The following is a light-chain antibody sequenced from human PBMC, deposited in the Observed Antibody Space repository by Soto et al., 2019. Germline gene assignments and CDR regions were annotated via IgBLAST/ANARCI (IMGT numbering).Light chain of an antibody. CDR1: QGISSY. V-gene: IGKV1-8*01. Sequence: IQMTSTPSSCSASREDVDTVSCRASQGISSYLAWYQQKPGKAPKLLIYAASTLQSGVPSRFSGSGSGTDFTLTMSCLQSEDFATYYCQQYYSYPITCGQGTRLEIK. CDR2: AAS. J-gene: IGKJ5*01. CDR3: QQYYSYPIT.